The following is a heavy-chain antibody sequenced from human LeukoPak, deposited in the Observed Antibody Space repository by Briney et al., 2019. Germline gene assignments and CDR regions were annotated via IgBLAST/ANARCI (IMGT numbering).Heavy chain of an antibody. J-gene: IGHJ4*02. CDR1: GFTFSSYW. Sequence: GGSLRLSCAASGFTFSSYWMHWVRQAPGKGLVWVSRINSDGSSTSYADSVKGRFTISRDNAKNTLYLQMNSLRAEDTAVYYCAKNGWFGELSQRLDYWGQGTLVTVSS. CDR3: AKNGWFGELSQRLDY. CDR2: INSDGSST. V-gene: IGHV3-74*01. D-gene: IGHD3-10*01.